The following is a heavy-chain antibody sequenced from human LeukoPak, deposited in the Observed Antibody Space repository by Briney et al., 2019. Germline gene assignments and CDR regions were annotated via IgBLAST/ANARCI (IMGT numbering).Heavy chain of an antibody. CDR2: IYYSGST. CDR1: GGSISSSSYY. J-gene: IGHJ5*02. D-gene: IGHD5-18*01. CDR3: ARHNVDTAMAGMEDWFDP. V-gene: IGHV4-39*01. Sequence: SETLSLTCTVSGGSISSSSYYWGWIRQPPGKGLEWIGSIYYSGSTNYNPSLKSRVTISVDTSKNQFSLKLSSVTAADTAVYYCARHNVDTAMAGMEDWFDPWGQGTLVTVSS.